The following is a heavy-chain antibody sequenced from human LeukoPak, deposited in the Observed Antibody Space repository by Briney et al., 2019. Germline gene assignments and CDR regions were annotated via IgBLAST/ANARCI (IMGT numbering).Heavy chain of an antibody. J-gene: IGHJ4*02. CDR1: GFTFSSYA. Sequence: GRSLRLSCAASGFTFSSYAMHWVRQAPGKGLEWVAVISYDGSNKYYADSVKGRFTISRDNSKNTLYLQMNSLRAEDTAVYYCARVYRSSGYYLFDYWGQGTLVTVSS. CDR2: ISYDGSNK. D-gene: IGHD3-22*01. V-gene: IGHV3-30*04. CDR3: ARVYRSSGYYLFDY.